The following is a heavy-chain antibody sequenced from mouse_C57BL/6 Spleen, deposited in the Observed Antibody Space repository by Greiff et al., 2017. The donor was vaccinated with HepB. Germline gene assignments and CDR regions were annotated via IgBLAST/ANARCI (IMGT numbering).Heavy chain of an antibody. Sequence: VQLVESGAELVKPGASVKISCKASGYAFSSYWMNWVKQRPGKGLEWIGQIYPGDGDTNYNGKFKGKATLTADKSSSTAYMQLSSLTSEDSAVYFCARSFNYFYWYFDVWGTGTTVTVSS. CDR1: GYAFSSYW. D-gene: IGHD2-1*01. V-gene: IGHV1-80*01. J-gene: IGHJ1*03. CDR2: IYPGDGDT. CDR3: ARSFNYFYWYFDV.